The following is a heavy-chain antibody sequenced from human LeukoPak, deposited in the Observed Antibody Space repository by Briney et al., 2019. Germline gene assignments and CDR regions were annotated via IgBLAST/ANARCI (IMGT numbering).Heavy chain of an antibody. CDR3: AREGSYDILTGYYTRPFDY. D-gene: IGHD3-9*01. Sequence: PGGSLRLSCAASGFTFSSYAMHWVRQAPGKGLEWVAVISYDGSNKYYADSVKGRFTISRDNSKNTLYLQMNSLRAEDTAVYYCAREGSYDILTGYYTRPFDYWGQGTLVTVSS. CDR1: GFTFSSYA. J-gene: IGHJ4*02. V-gene: IGHV3-30-3*01. CDR2: ISYDGSNK.